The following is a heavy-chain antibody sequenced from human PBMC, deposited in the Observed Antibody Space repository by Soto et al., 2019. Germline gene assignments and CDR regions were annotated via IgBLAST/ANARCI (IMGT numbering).Heavy chain of an antibody. CDR3: ARDLDDILTGPNFGP. V-gene: IGHV1-3*01. CDR1: GYTFISYG. J-gene: IGHJ5*02. D-gene: IGHD3-9*01. CDR2: INAYNGNT. Sequence: ASVKVSCKASGYTFISYGIHWVRQAPGQRLEWMGWINAYNGNTKYSQKFQDRVTFTRDTSASTAYMELSSLTSGDAAVYYCARDLDDILTGPNFGPWGQGTLVTVSS.